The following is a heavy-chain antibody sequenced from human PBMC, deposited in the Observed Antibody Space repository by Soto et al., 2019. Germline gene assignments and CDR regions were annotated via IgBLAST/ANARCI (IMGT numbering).Heavy chain of an antibody. CDR2: IKQDGSEI. D-gene: IGHD6-19*01. Sequence: PAGSLRLSCAASEFTFSHYWMGWLRQAPGRGLEWVANIKQDGSEIYYMDSVKGRFTISRDNAKNSLYLQMNSLRDEDTAVYYCARGGSVSVYLDYWGQGTLVTVPS. V-gene: IGHV3-7*03. J-gene: IGHJ4*02. CDR3: ARGGSVSVYLDY. CDR1: EFTFSHYW.